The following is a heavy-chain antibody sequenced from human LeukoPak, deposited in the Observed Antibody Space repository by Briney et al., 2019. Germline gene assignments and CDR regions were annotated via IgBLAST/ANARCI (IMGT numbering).Heavy chain of an antibody. CDR2: IKQDGSEK. CDR3: AREYYYDSTFDY. CDR1: GFPFSSYW. J-gene: IGHJ4*02. V-gene: IGHV3-7*01. Sequence: GSLGLSFAASGFPFSSYWMSWVRQAPGKGLEWVANIKQDGSEKYYVDSVKGGFTISRDNAKNSLYLQMNSLRAEDTAVYYCAREYYYDSTFDYWGQGTLVTVSS. D-gene: IGHD3-22*01.